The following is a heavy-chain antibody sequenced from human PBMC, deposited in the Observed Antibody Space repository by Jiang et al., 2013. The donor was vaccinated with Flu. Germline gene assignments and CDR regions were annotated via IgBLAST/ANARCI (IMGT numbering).Heavy chain of an antibody. CDR3: ARGIRSGSRARAGWFDP. CDR2: MNPNSGNT. V-gene: IGHV1-8*01. Sequence: GAEVKKPGASVKVSCKASGYTFTSYDINWVRQATGQGLEWMGWMNPNSGNTGYAQKFQGRVTMTRNTSISTAYMELSSLRSEDTAVYYCARGIRSGSRARAGWFDPWGQGTLVTVSS. J-gene: IGHJ5*01. D-gene: IGHD1-26*01. CDR1: GYTFTSYD.